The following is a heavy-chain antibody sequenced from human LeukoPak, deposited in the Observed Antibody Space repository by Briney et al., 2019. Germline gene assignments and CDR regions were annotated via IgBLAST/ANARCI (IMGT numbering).Heavy chain of an antibody. J-gene: IGHJ5*02. CDR1: GYTFPRNY. D-gene: IGHD5-24*01. CDR2: ISHRGGST. CDR3: ARDNSVRDEAWWFNP. V-gene: IGHV1-46*01. Sequence: GASVKVFCEVCGYTFPRNYMHWVRHDSGQGCECVGVISHRGGSTTCAEKFEGRVTLTRDMSTSTDYLELSSLRSEDTAVYYCARDNSVRDEAWWFNPWGQGTLVTVSS.